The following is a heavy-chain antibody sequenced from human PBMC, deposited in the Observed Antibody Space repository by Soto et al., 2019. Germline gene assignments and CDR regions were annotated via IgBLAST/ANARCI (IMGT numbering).Heavy chain of an antibody. V-gene: IGHV1-18*01. CDR3: ARGVGSGSYYNQYNWFDP. D-gene: IGHD3-10*01. J-gene: IGHJ5*02. CDR2: INVYNGNT. CDR1: GYTFTSYG. Sequence: ASVKVSFKASGYTFTSYGISWVRQAPGQGLEWMGWINVYNGNTKYAQKVQGRVTMTTDTSTSTAYMELRSLRSDDTAVYYCARGVGSGSYYNQYNWFDPWGQGTLVTSPQ.